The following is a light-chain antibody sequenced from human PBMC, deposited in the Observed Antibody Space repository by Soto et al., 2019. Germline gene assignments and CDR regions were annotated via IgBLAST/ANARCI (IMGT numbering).Light chain of an antibody. V-gene: IGKV1-5*03. CDR3: QQYNDYSLT. CDR1: QSIGIW. Sequence: IQMTQSPSTLSASVGDRVAITCRASQSIGIWLAWYQKKPGKAPRFLIYKASTLQTGVPSRFSGSGSGKEFTLTISSLQPDDFATYYCQQYNDYSLTFGQGTKVEIK. J-gene: IGKJ1*01. CDR2: KAS.